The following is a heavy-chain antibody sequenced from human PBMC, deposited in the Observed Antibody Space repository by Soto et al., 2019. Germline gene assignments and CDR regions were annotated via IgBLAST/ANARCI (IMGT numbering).Heavy chain of an antibody. CDR2: IIPIFGTA. V-gene: IGHV1-69*13. J-gene: IGHJ4*02. CDR1: GGTFSSYA. Sequence: SVKVSCKASGGTFSSYAISWVRQAPGQGLEWMGGIIPIFGTANYAQKFQGRVTITADESTSTAYMELSSLRSEDTAVYYCASDLRRYYFDFWGQGTLVIVSA. CDR3: ASDLRRYYFDF.